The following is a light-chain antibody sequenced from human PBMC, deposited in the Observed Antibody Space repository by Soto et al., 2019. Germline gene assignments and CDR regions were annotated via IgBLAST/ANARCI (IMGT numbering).Light chain of an antibody. CDR2: DAS. J-gene: IGKJ1*01. Sequence: EIVLTQSPDTLSLSPGERATLSCRASQRVSNYSAWYQQKPGQAPKLLIFDASNRATGVPARFSGSGSGTDFTLTISSLEPEDFAVYYCLQRSNWRKTFGQGTRVEIK. CDR1: QRVSNY. V-gene: IGKV3-11*01. CDR3: LQRSNWRKT.